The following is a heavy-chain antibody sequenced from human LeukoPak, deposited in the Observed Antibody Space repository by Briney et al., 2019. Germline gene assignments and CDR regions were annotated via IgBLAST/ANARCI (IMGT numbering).Heavy chain of an antibody. V-gene: IGHV4-61*01. CDR3: ARDYGGNGDDAFDI. CDR2: IYYSGST. CDR1: GGSVSSGNYY. J-gene: IGHJ3*02. Sequence: PSETLSLTCTVSGGSVSSGNYYWSWIRQPPGKGLEWIGYIYYSGSTNYNPSLKSRVTISVDTSKNQFSLKLSSVTAADTAVYYCARDYGGNGDDAFDIWGQGTMVTVSS. D-gene: IGHD4-23*01.